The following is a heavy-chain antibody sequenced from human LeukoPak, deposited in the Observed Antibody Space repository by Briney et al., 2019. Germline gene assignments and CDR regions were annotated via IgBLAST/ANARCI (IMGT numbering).Heavy chain of an antibody. V-gene: IGHV3-53*01. Sequence: GGSLRLSCAASGFTVITYHMSWVRQAPGKGPEWVSVIYSGGNHYYADSVKGRFTFSRDPSKNTLFLQMNSLRAEDTAVYYCVRGGITYFDVFDLWGPGTLVTVSS. CDR1: GFTVITYH. J-gene: IGHJ3*01. D-gene: IGHD2-21*01. CDR3: VRGGITYFDVFDL. CDR2: IYSGGNH.